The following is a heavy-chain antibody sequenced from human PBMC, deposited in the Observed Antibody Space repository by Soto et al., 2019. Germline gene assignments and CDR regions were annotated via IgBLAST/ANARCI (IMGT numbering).Heavy chain of an antibody. CDR3: AREPFDGMDV. CDR1: GGSANTGDNY. V-gene: IGHV4-30-4*01. CDR2: IHYSGNT. J-gene: IGHJ6*02. Sequence: QVQLRQSGPGLVKPSQTLSLECLVIGGSANTGDNYWSWVRQSPGRGLEWIGYIHYSGNTYYNPALENRVTISVDASKNQFSLRLSSVTAADTAVYYCAREPFDGMDVWGQGTNVTVSS.